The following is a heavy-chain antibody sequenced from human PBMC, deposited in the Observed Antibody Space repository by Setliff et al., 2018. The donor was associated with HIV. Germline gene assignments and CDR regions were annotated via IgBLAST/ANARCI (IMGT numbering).Heavy chain of an antibody. CDR1: GYSFTKYC. D-gene: IGHD6-13*01. Sequence: GESLKISCKGSGYSFTKYCIAWVRQMPGKGLEWMGIIYPGDPDTRNSPSFQGQVIISADKSMSTAYLQWSTLKASDTAIYYCARHRHTAAGTLDAFDIWGQGTVVTVSS. V-gene: IGHV5-51*01. J-gene: IGHJ3*02. CDR3: ARHRHTAAGTLDAFDI. CDR2: IYPGDPDT.